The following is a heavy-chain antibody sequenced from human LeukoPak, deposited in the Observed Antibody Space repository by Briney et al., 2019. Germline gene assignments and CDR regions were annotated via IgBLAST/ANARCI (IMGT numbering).Heavy chain of an antibody. V-gene: IGHV1-2*02. CDR2: INPNSGGT. CDR1: GYTFTGYY. D-gene: IGHD3-10*01. Sequence: ASVKVSCKASGYTFTGYYMHWVRQAPGQGPEWMGWINPNSGGTNYAQKFQGRVTMTRDTSISTAYMELSRLRSDDTAVYYCARETITMVRGVSRWFDPWGQGTLVTVSS. CDR3: ARETITMVRGVSRWFDP. J-gene: IGHJ5*02.